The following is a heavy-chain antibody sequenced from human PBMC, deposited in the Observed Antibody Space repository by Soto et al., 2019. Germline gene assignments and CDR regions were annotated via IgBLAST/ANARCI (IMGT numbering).Heavy chain of an antibody. D-gene: IGHD6-13*01. J-gene: IGHJ4*02. CDR3: ATHSSSWYNDDY. V-gene: IGHV4-28*01. Sequence: SETLSLTCAVSGYSISSSNWWGWIRQPPGKGLEWIGYIYYSGSTYYNPSLKSRVTMSVDTSKNQFSLKLSSVTAADTAVYYCATHSSSWYNDDYWGQGTLVTVSS. CDR1: GYSISSSNW. CDR2: IYYSGST.